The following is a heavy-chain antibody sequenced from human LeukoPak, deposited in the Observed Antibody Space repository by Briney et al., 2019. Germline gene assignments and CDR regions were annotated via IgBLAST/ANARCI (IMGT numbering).Heavy chain of an antibody. CDR2: IYTSGST. CDR1: GGSISSYY. V-gene: IGHV4-4*07. Sequence: PSETLSLTCTVSGGSISSYYWSWIRQPAGKGLEWIGRIYTSGSTKYNTSLKSRVTMSVDTSKKQFSLKLSSVTAADTAVYYCARSGSWHDYFQYWGQGTLVTVSS. J-gene: IGHJ1*01. CDR3: ARSGSWHDYFQY. D-gene: IGHD1-26*01.